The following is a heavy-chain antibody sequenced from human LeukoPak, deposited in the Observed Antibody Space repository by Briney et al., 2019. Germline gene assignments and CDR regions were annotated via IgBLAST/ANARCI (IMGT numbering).Heavy chain of an antibody. J-gene: IGHJ4*02. CDR2: IGGGSAGPS. D-gene: IGHD2-21*02. CDR3: AKSLCSGGDCYFDY. Sequence: PGGSLRLSCAASGFTFSSYWMSWVRQAPGKALEWVSSIGGGSAGPSKYADSVKGRFTISRDIFEDILYLQINNLRAEDTAVYYCAKSLCSGGDCYFDYWGQGTLVTVSS. V-gene: IGHV3-23*01. CDR1: GFTFSSYW.